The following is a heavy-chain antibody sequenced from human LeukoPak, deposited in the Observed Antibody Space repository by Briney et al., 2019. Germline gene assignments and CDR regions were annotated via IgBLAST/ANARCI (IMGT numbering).Heavy chain of an antibody. D-gene: IGHD3-10*01. V-gene: IGHV4-30-4*07. CDR1: GGSISSGGYS. J-gene: IGHJ5*02. Sequence: SQTLSLTCAVSGGSISSGGYSWSWIRQPPGKGLEWIGYIYHSGSTYYNPSLKSRVTISVDTSKNQLSLKLSSVTAADTAVYYCARESNYYGSGTGWFDPWGQGTLVTVSS. CDR2: IYHSGST. CDR3: ARESNYYGSGTGWFDP.